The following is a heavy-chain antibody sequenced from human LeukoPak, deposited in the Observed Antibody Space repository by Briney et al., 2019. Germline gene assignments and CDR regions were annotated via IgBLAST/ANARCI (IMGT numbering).Heavy chain of an antibody. CDR1: GGSISSYY. Sequence: PSETLSLTCTVSGGSISSYYWSWIRHPLGKGLERIGYIYYSGSTNYNPSLKSRVTISVDTSKNQFSLKLSSVTAADTAVYYCARSRANQRITMVRGAKSYYYSMDVRGKGTTVTVSS. D-gene: IGHD3-10*01. J-gene: IGHJ6*03. V-gene: IGHV4-59*01. CDR2: IYYSGST. CDR3: ARSRANQRITMVRGAKSYYYSMDV.